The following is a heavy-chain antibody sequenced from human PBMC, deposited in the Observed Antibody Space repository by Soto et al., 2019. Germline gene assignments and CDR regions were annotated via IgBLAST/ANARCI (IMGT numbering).Heavy chain of an antibody. CDR3: AKFPPQTGSYYKWSFGRLGNYYYYGMDV. D-gene: IGHD3-10*01. V-gene: IGHV4-34*01. Sequence: PSETLSLTCAVSGGSISSGGYFWSWIRQPPGKGLEWIGEINHSGSTNYNPSLKSRVTVSVDTSKNQFSLKLSSVTAADTAVYYCAKFPPQTGSYYKWSFGRLGNYYYYGMDVWGQGTTVTVSS. CDR2: INHSGST. CDR1: GGSISSGGYF. J-gene: IGHJ6*02.